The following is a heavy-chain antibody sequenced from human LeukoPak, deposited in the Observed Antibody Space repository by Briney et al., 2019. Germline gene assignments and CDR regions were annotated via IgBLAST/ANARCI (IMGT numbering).Heavy chain of an antibody. CDR3: ARDDGFSCYSY. CDR1: GLTFSSHW. J-gene: IGHJ4*02. Sequence: GGSLRLSCAASGLTFSSHWMHWVRQAPGKGLVWVSRITNDGSSTTYADSVKGRFIISRDNAKNSLFLQMNSLIAEDTAVYYCARDDGFSCYSYWGQGTLVTVSS. V-gene: IGHV3-74*01. D-gene: IGHD3/OR15-3a*01. CDR2: ITNDGSST.